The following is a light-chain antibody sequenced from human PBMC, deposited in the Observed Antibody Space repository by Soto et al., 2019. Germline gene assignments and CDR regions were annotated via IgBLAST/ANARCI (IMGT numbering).Light chain of an antibody. CDR2: DVT. CDR1: SSDVGRYDY. CDR3: CSFAGSYSYV. J-gene: IGLJ1*01. Sequence: QSVLTQPRSVSASPGQSVTISCTGTSSDVGRYDYVSWYQQHPGKAPKRIVYDVTERPSGVPDRFSGSKSGNTASLTISGLQAEDEADYSCCSFAGSYSYVFGTGTKVTVL. V-gene: IGLV2-11*01.